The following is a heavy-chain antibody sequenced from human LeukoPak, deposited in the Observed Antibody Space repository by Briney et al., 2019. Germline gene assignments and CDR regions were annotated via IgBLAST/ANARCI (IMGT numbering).Heavy chain of an antibody. V-gene: IGHV3-7*04. D-gene: IGHD6-13*01. CDR3: ARGSSSWPIYYFDY. CDR1: GFTFSSYW. Sequence: GGSLRLSCAASGFTFSSYWMSWVRQAPGKGLEWVANIKQDGSEKYYVDSVKGRFTISRDNAKNSLYLQMNSLRAEDTAVYYCARGSSSWPIYYFDYWGQGTLVTVSS. J-gene: IGHJ4*02. CDR2: IKQDGSEK.